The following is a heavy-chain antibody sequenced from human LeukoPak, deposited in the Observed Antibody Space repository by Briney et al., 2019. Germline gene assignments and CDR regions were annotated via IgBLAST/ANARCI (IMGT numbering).Heavy chain of an antibody. J-gene: IGHJ4*02. V-gene: IGHV1-18*04. Sequence: GASVKVSCKASGYTFTGYYMHWVRQAPGQGLEWMGWISAYNGNTNYAQKLQGRVTMTTDTSTSTAYMELRSLRSDDTAVYYCARDHHPSYSSSSSDYWGQGTLVTVSS. CDR2: ISAYNGNT. D-gene: IGHD6-13*01. CDR1: GYTFTGYY. CDR3: ARDHHPSYSSSSSDY.